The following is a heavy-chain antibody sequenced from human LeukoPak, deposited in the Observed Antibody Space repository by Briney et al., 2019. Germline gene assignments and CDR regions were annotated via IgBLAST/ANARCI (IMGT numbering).Heavy chain of an antibody. Sequence: SETLSLTCAVYGGSFSGYYWSWIRQPPGKGLEWIGEINHSGSTNYNPSLKSRVTISVDTSKNQFSLKLSSVTAADTAVYYCARVYGDNVRFDPWGQGTLVTVSS. CDR2: INHSGST. CDR3: ARVYGDNVRFDP. CDR1: GGSFSGYY. D-gene: IGHD4-17*01. J-gene: IGHJ5*02. V-gene: IGHV4-34*01.